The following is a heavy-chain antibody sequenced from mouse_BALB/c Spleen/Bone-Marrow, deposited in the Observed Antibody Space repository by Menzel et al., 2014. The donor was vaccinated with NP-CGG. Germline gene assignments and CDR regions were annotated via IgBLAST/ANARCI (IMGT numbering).Heavy chain of an antibody. D-gene: IGHD1-1*01. CDR1: GFTFSNYW. CDR3: TRGYYGSTTGAYAMDY. V-gene: IGHV6-6*02. CDR2: IRLKSNNYAT. Sequence: DVHLVESGGGLVQPGGSMKLSCVASGFTFSNYWMNWVRQSPEKGLEWVAEIRLKSNNYATHYAESVKGRFTISRDDSKSSFYLQMNNLRAEDTGIYYCTRGYYGSTTGAYAMDYWGQGTSVTVSS. J-gene: IGHJ4*01.